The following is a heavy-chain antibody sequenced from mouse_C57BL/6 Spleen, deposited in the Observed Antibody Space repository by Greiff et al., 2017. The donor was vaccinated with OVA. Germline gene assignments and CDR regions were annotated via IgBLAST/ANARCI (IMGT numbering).Heavy chain of an antibody. J-gene: IGHJ4*01. CDR3: ARRISTGAMDY. Sequence: EVKLMESGGDLVKPGGSLKLSCAASGFTFSSYGMSWVRQTPDKRLEWVATISSGGSYTYYPDSVKGRFTISRDNAKNTLYLQMSSLKSEDTAMYYCARRISTGAMDYWGQGTSVTVSS. D-gene: IGHD1-1*01. CDR2: ISSGGSYT. CDR1: GFTFSSYG. V-gene: IGHV5-6*02.